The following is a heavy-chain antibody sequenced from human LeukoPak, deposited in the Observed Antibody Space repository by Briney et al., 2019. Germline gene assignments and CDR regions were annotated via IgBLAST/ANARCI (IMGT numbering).Heavy chain of an antibody. V-gene: IGHV3-23*01. J-gene: IGHJ4*02. CDR3: AKLCHGYNYGCFGR. Sequence: AGGSLRLSCEASGITFSSYAMSWVRQAPGKGLEWVSTISGSGGSTYYADSVKGRFTISRDNSKNTLYLQMNSLRAEDTAVYYCAKLCHGYNYGCFGRWGQGTLVTVSS. CDR2: ISGSGGST. CDR1: GITFSSYA. D-gene: IGHD5-18*01.